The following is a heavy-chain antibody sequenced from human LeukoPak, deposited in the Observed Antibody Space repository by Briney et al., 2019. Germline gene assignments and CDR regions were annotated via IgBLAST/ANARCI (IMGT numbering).Heavy chain of an antibody. J-gene: IGHJ4*02. CDR3: ARETDLGGYDLFDY. Sequence: SVKVSCKASGGTFSSYAIGWVRQAPGQGLEWMGRIIPIFGIANYAQKFRGRVTITADKSTSTAYMELSSLRSEDTAVYYCARETDLGGYDLFDYWGQGTLVTVSS. D-gene: IGHD5-12*01. CDR2: IIPIFGIA. CDR1: GGTFSSYA. V-gene: IGHV1-69*04.